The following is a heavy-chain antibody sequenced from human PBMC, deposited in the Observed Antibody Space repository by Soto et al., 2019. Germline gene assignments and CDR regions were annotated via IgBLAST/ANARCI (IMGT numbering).Heavy chain of an antibody. CDR1: GFTFSNFG. CDR2: IWHDGKNK. Sequence: QVQVVESGGGVVQPGTSLRLSCAASGFTFSNFGMHWVRQAPGKGLEWVAVIWHDGKNKYYADSANGRFTISRDNSNNTLYLQMNSLRAEDTAVYYCARDPGQDEAMDYWGQGTLVTVYS. V-gene: IGHV3-33*01. J-gene: IGHJ4*02. CDR3: ARDPGQDEAMDY.